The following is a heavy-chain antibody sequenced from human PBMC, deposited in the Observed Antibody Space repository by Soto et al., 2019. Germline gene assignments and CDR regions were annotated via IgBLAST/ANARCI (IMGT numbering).Heavy chain of an antibody. CDR2: INHSGST. CDR3: AREDYYDSSGYYPLDY. Sequence: SETLSLTCAVYGGSFSGYYWSWIRQPPGKGLEWIGEINHSGSTNYNPSLKSRVTISVDTSKNQFSLKLSSVTAADTAVYYCAREDYYDSSGYYPLDYWGQGTLVTAPQ. D-gene: IGHD3-22*01. CDR1: GGSFSGYY. V-gene: IGHV4-34*01. J-gene: IGHJ4*02.